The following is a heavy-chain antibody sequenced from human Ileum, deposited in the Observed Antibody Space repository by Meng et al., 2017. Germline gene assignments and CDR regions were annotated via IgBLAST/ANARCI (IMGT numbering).Heavy chain of an antibody. CDR3: ARHGGYSQDF. J-gene: IGHJ4*02. V-gene: IGHV4-4*02. Sequence: QVQLQESGPGLRRPSGTLSLTCAVSSGSISSNTYWSWVRQPPGKGLEWIGQISHSGSAYYNPSLKSRVTMSVDKSKSQFSLMLTSVTAADTAIYYCARHGGYSQDFWGQGTLVTVSS. D-gene: IGHD4-23*01. CDR1: SGSISSNTY. CDR2: ISHSGSA.